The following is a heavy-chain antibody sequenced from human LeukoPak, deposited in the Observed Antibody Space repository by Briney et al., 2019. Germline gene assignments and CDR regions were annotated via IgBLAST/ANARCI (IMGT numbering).Heavy chain of an antibody. V-gene: IGHV3-23*01. Sequence: GGSLRLSCAASGFTFGDYAMHWVRQPPGKGLEWVSSTFQGGGEIHYADSVKGRFTISRDNSKNTLYLQMNSLRAEDTALYYCVKDTGYSFDYWGQGTLVTVSS. CDR3: VKDTGYSFDY. CDR2: TFQGGGEI. CDR1: GFTFGDYA. J-gene: IGHJ4*02. D-gene: IGHD2-15*01.